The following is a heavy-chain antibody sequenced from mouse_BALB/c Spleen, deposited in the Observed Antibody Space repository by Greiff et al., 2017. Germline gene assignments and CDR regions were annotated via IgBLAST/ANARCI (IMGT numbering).Heavy chain of an antibody. CDR3: ARMRIYYGSDYYAMDY. V-gene: IGHV2-2*02. J-gene: IGHJ4*01. D-gene: IGHD1-1*01. CDR2: IWSGGST. Sequence: VQLQQSGPGLVQPSQSLSITCTVSGFSLTSYGVHWVRQSPGKGLEWLGVIWSGGSTDYNAAFISRLSISKDNSKSQVFFKMNSLQANDTAIYYCARMRIYYGSDYYAMDYWGQGTSVTVSS. CDR1: GFSLTSYG.